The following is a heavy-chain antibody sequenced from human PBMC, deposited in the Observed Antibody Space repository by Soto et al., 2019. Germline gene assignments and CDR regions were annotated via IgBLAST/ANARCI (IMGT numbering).Heavy chain of an antibody. CDR3: ARATMGTLDY. CDR2: ISSSSSTI. CDR1: GFTFSSYS. J-gene: IGHJ4*02. D-gene: IGHD7-27*01. V-gene: IGHV3-48*01. Sequence: QSGGSLRLSCAASGFTFSSYSMNWVRQAPGKGLEWVSYISSSSSTIYYADSVKGRFTISRDNAKNTLYLQMNSLRAEDTAVYYCARATMGTLDYWGQGTVVTVSS.